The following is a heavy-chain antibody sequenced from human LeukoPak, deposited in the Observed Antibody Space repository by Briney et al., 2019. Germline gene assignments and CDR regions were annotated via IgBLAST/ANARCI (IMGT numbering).Heavy chain of an antibody. V-gene: IGHV4-59*01. Sequence: SETLSLTCTVSGGSISSYYWSWIRQPPGKGLEWIGYIYYSGSTNYNPSLKSRVTISVDTSKSQFSVKLSSVTAADTAVYYCAREMAAGFDYWGQGTLVTVSS. CDR2: IYYSGST. CDR3: AREMAAGFDY. CDR1: GGSISSYY. D-gene: IGHD5-24*01. J-gene: IGHJ4*02.